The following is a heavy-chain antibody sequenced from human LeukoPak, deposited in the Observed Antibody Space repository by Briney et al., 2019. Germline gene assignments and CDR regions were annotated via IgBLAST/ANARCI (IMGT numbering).Heavy chain of an antibody. CDR1: GYTFTSYG. D-gene: IGHD1-14*01. Sequence: ASVKVSCKASGYTFTSYGLSWVRQAPGQGPEWMGWINPNNGDTHYAQKFQGTVTMTRDTSISTAYMELSSLRSDDTAVYYCARGVAGVYFYYYMDVWGKGTTVTVSS. V-gene: IGHV1-2*02. J-gene: IGHJ6*03. CDR3: ARGVAGVYFYYYMDV. CDR2: INPNNGDT.